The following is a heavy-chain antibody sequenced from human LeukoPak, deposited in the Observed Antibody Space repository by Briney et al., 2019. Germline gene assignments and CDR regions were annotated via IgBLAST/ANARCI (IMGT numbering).Heavy chain of an antibody. Sequence: ASVKVSCKTSGYSFTGYYMHWVRQAPGQGLEWTGWIDPNRGGTNYAQKFQGRVTMTRDTSISTAYMEVNSLRSDDTAVYFCARFHGYKTSGDHWGQGTLVTVSS. CDR2: IDPNRGGT. CDR3: ARFHGYKTSGDH. D-gene: IGHD5-24*01. V-gene: IGHV1-2*02. CDR1: GYSFTGYY. J-gene: IGHJ4*02.